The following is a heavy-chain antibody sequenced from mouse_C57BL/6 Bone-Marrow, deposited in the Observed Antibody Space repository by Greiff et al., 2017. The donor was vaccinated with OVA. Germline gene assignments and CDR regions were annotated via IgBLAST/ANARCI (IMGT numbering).Heavy chain of an antibody. J-gene: IGHJ4*01. CDR2: IHPNSGSA. CDR3: ARGGIYYGNYDFFYAMDY. CDR1: GYTFTSYW. Sequence: QVQLQQPGAELVKPGASVKLSCKASGYTFTSYWMHWVKQRPGQGLEWIGMIHPNSGSANYNEKFKSKATLTVDKSSSTAYMQISSLTSEDSAIYYWARGGIYYGNYDFFYAMDYWGQGTSVTVSS. V-gene: IGHV1-64*01. D-gene: IGHD2-1*01.